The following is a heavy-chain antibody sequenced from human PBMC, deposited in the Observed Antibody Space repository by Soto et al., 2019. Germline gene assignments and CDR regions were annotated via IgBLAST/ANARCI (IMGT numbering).Heavy chain of an antibody. V-gene: IGHV4-59*01. CDR3: ARVRGITGTLTYFDY. CDR1: GGSISSYY. CDR2: IYYSGST. J-gene: IGHJ4*02. D-gene: IGHD1-7*01. Sequence: SETLSLTCTVSGGSISSYYWSWIRQPPGKGLEWIGYIYYSGSTNYNPSLKSRVTISVDTSKNQFSLKLSSVTAADTAVYYCARVRGITGTLTYFDYWGQGTLVT.